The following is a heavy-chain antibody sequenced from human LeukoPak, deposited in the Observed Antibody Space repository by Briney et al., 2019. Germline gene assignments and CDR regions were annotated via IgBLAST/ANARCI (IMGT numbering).Heavy chain of an antibody. CDR2: IYYSGST. J-gene: IGHJ4*02. CDR3: ARYVVYGSGKYYFDY. Sequence: SETLSLTCTVSGGSISSYYWSWIRQPPGRGLEWIGNIYYSGSTSYNPSLMSRVTISVDTSKNQFSLRLSSVTATDTAVYYCARYVVYGSGKYYFDYWGQGTLVTVSS. CDR1: GGSISSYY. V-gene: IGHV4-59*08. D-gene: IGHD3-10*01.